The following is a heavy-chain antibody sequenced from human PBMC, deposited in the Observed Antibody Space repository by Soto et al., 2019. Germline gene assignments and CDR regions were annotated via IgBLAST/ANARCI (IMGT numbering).Heavy chain of an antibody. D-gene: IGHD1-26*01. CDR2: MNPKSGDT. CDR3: ARGSYSVVGATVY. J-gene: IGHJ4*02. Sequence: QVQLVQSGAEVKKPGASVKVSCKASGYTFTDYGINWVRQATGQGLEWMGWMNPKSGDTVYAQKFQGRVSMTRTTSISTAYVDLSGLKSDDTAVYYCARGSYSVVGATVYWGQGTLVTVSS. CDR1: GYTFTDYG. V-gene: IGHV1-8*01.